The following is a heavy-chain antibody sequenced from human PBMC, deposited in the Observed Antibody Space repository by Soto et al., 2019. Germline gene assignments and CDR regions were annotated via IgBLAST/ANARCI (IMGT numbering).Heavy chain of an antibody. CDR1: GYTFTSYY. V-gene: IGHV1-46*01. CDR3: ARVGTYYDFWSSPPFFDY. J-gene: IGHJ4*02. D-gene: IGHD3-3*01. CDR2: INPSGGTA. Sequence: GASVKVSCKASGYTFTSYYMHWVRQATGQGLEWMGIINPSGGTANYAQKFQGRVTITADESTSTAYMELSSLRSEDTAVYYCARVGTYYDFWSSPPFFDYWGQGTLVTVSS.